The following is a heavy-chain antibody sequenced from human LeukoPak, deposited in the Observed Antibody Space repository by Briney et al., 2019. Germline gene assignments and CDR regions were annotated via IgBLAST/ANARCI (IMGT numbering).Heavy chain of an antibody. CDR3: ARDWRSVGAFSY. V-gene: IGHV3-11*06. D-gene: IGHD1-26*01. Sequence: PGGSLRLSCAASGFTFSDYYMSWIRQAPGKGLEWVSYISGSSSNTNYADSVKGRFTISRDNAERSLFLQMNSLRAEDTAVYYCARDWRSVGAFSYWGQGTLVTVSS. CDR1: GFTFSDYY. J-gene: IGHJ4*02. CDR2: ISGSSSNT.